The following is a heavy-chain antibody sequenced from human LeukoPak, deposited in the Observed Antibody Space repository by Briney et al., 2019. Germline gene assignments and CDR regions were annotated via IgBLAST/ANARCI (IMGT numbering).Heavy chain of an antibody. Sequence: GASVKVSCKASGYTFTSYYMHWVRQAPGQGLEWMGIINPSGGSTSYAQKFQGRVTMTRDTSTSTVYMELSSLRSEDTAVYYCARELVSSYYYYDMDVWGQGTTVTVSS. CDR2: INPSGGST. D-gene: IGHD2-8*02. J-gene: IGHJ6*02. CDR1: GYTFTSYY. V-gene: IGHV1-46*01. CDR3: ARELVSSYYYYDMDV.